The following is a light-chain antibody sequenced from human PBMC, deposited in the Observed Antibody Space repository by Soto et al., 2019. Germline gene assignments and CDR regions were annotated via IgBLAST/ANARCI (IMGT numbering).Light chain of an antibody. CDR3: ATWADSLNTYV. CDR1: GSNIAGNA. J-gene: IGLJ1*01. CDR2: SDN. Sequence: QSVLTQPPSASGTPGQRGTSPCSGSGSNIAGNAVNWFQQLPGTAPKLLIYSDNPRPSGVPDRFSGSKSGTSASLAISGLQSEDEADYYCATWADSLNTYVFGAGTSSPS. V-gene: IGLV1-44*01.